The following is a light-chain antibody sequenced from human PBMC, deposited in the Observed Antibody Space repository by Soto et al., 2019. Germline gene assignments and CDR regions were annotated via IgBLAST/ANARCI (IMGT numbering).Light chain of an antibody. CDR2: GAS. Sequence: EIVLTQSPGTLSLSPGERATPSCRASQSVSNNYLAWYQQKPGQAPRLLIYGASNRATGIPARFSGSGSGTDFTLTISSLEPEDFAIYYCQQRSNWPPGLTFGQGTRLEIK. CDR1: QSVSNNY. V-gene: IGKV3-11*01. J-gene: IGKJ5*01. CDR3: QQRSNWPPGLT.